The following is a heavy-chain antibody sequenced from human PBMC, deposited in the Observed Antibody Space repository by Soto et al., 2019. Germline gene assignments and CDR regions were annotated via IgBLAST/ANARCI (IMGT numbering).Heavy chain of an antibody. CDR1: GGSISSSSYY. D-gene: IGHD6-19*01. J-gene: IGHJ3*02. CDR3: ARQGLAVAGTTFDI. Sequence: QLQLQESGPGLVKPSETLSLTCTVSGGSISSSSYYWGCIRQPPGKGLEWIGSIYYSGSTYYNPPLKSRVTISVDTSKNQISLKLSSVTAADTAVYYCARQGLAVAGTTFDIWGQGTMVTVSS. V-gene: IGHV4-39*01. CDR2: IYYSGST.